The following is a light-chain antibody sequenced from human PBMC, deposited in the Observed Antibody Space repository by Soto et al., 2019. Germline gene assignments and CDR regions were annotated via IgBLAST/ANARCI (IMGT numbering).Light chain of an antibody. J-gene: IGKJ2*01. Sequence: IVMTQSPATLSVSPGERATLSCRASRSVSSNLALYQQKPGQAPRLLIYGASTRATGIPARFSGSGSGTELTLTISSLQSEDFAVYYCQQYNNWSYTFGQGTKLEIK. V-gene: IGKV3-15*01. CDR3: QQYNNWSYT. CDR1: RSVSSN. CDR2: GAS.